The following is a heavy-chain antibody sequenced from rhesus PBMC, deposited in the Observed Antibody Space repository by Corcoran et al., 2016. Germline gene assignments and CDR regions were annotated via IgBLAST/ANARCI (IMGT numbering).Heavy chain of an antibody. CDR2: ISYSGSS. Sequence: QVQLQESGPGLVKPSETLSLTCAVSGYSISSGYGWSWIRQPPGKGLEWIGYISYSGSSYSTPSFKSRVTISIDTSKNQFSLKLSSVTAADTAVYYGALGDGRGFYWGQGVLVTVSS. J-gene: IGHJ4*01. CDR3: ALGDGRGFY. V-gene: IGHV4-127*01. CDR1: GYSISSGYG. D-gene: IGHD4-4*01.